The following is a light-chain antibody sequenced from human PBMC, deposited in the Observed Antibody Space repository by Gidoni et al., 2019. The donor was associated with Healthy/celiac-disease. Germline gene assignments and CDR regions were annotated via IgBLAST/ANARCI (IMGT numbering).Light chain of an antibody. CDR2: AAS. J-gene: IGKJ1*01. CDR1: QGISNY. CDR3: QKYNSAPRT. Sequence: DIQMTQSQSSLSASVGDRVTITCRASQGISNYLAWYQQKPGKVPKLLIYAASTLQSGVPSRFSGSGSGTDFTLTTSSLQPEDVATYYCQKYNSAPRTFGQGTKVEIK. V-gene: IGKV1-27*01.